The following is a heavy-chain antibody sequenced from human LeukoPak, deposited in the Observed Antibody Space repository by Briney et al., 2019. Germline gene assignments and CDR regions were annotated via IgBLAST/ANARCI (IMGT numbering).Heavy chain of an antibody. CDR2: ISYDGSNK. CDR3: ARDGHIIAAWDAFDI. D-gene: IGHD6-13*01. CDR1: GFTFSSYA. V-gene: IGHV3-30*04. J-gene: IGHJ3*02. Sequence: GRSLRLSCAASGFTFSSYAMHWVRQAPGKGLEWVAVISYDGSNKYYADSVKGRFTISRDNAKNSLYLQMNSLRAEDTALYYCARDGHIIAAWDAFDIWGQGTMVTVSS.